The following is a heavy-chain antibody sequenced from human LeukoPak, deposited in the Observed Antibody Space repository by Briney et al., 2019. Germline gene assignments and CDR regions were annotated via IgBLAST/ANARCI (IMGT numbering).Heavy chain of an antibody. Sequence: EPSETLSLTCAVYGGSFSGYYWSWIRQPPGKGLEWIGDINHSGSTNYNPSLKSRVTISVDTSKNQFSLKLSSVTAADTAVYYCARLQATVTIHAYFDYWGQGTLVTVSS. CDR2: INHSGST. V-gene: IGHV4-34*01. CDR1: GGSFSGYY. D-gene: IGHD4-17*01. J-gene: IGHJ4*01. CDR3: ARLQATVTIHAYFDY.